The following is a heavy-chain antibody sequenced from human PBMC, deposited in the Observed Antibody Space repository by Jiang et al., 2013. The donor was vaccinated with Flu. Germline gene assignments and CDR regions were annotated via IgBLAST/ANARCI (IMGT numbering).Heavy chain of an antibody. V-gene: IGHV4-30-4*07. CDR3: ARESRNSYDSRGYYWYFDL. CDR2: ISNSGYT. Sequence: GPGLVKPSQTLSLTCTVSGASISSGAYSWSWIRQPPGKGLESIGYISNSGYTYYNPSLKTRITISVDTSKNQFSLKLSSVTAADTAVYFCARESRNSYDSRGYYWYFDLWGRGTLVTVSS. J-gene: IGHJ2*01. D-gene: IGHD3-22*01. CDR1: GASISSGAYS.